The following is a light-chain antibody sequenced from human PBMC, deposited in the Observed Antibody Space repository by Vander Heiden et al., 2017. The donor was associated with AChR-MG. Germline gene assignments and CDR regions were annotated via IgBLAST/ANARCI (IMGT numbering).Light chain of an antibody. Sequence: SYDLTQSPSVSVSPGQTATITCSGERLSNKYTSWYHLRPGQSPVLVIFQDNLRPSGIPERFSGSNSGNTATLTISGIQSMDDGDYYCQVWDSDTDVFGTGTKVTV. V-gene: IGLV3-1*01. CDR2: QDN. CDR3: QVWDSDTDV. J-gene: IGLJ1*01. CDR1: RLSNKY.